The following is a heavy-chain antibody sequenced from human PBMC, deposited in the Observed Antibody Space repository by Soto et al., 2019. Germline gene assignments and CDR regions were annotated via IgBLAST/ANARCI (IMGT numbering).Heavy chain of an antibody. D-gene: IGHD3-3*01. CDR1: GGSISSGDYY. CDR3: ARERTHYAIFGGVSNRYFDY. Sequence: SETLSLTCTVSGGSISSGDYYWGWIRQPPGKGLEWIGYIYYSGSTYYNPSLKSRVTISVDTSKNQFSLKLSSVTAADTAVYYCARERTHYAIFGGVSNRYFDYWGQGTLVTVSS. CDR2: IYYSGST. J-gene: IGHJ4*02. V-gene: IGHV4-30-4*01.